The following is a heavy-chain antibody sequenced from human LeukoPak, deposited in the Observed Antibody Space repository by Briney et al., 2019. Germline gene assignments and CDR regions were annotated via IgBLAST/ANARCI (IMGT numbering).Heavy chain of an antibody. V-gene: IGHV4-59*01. D-gene: IGHD3-10*01. J-gene: IGHJ4*02. CDR2: IYYSGST. CDR3: AREGGSYYYGSGSGFDY. CDR1: GGSISSYY. Sequence: SETLSLTCTVSGGSISSYYWSWIRQPPGKGLEWIGYIYYSGSTNYNPSLKSRVTISVDTSKNQFSLKLSSVTAADTAVYYCAREGGSYYYGSGSGFDYWGQGTLVTVSS.